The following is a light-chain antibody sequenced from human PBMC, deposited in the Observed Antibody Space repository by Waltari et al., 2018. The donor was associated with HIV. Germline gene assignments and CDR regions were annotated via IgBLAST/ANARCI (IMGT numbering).Light chain of an antibody. CDR3: QQYNSHSYT. V-gene: IGKV1-5*03. CDR1: QIIDYW. CDR2: KTS. Sequence: DVQMTQSPSTLSASVGDRVSNTCRASQIIDYWLAWYQQKPGQPPKLLIYKTSYLESGVPTRFSGSGSGADFTLTIDGLQPEDFATYYCQQYNSHSYTFGQGTKLDIK. J-gene: IGKJ2*01.